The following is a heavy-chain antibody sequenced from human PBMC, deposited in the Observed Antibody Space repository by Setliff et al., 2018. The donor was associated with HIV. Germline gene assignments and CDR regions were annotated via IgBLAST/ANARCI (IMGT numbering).Heavy chain of an antibody. CDR3: ARLAGGYADY. V-gene: IGHV4-59*08. D-gene: IGHD5-12*01. CDR2: IYYSGRT. CDR1: GGSISTFY. Sequence: SETLSLTCTVSGGSISTFYWSWIRQPPGKGLEWIGYIYYSGRTNYNPSLDSRVTMSVDTSKNQFSLQLSSVTAADTAVYYCARLAGGYADYWGQGTLVTVSS. J-gene: IGHJ4*02.